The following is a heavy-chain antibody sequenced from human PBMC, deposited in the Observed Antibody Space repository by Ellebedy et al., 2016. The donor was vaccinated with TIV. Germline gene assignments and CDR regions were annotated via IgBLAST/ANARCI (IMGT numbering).Heavy chain of an antibody. Sequence: GSLRLXCTVSGGSVGSANDHWSWIRQPPGKGLEWIGSTWHGASTQYNPSLKSRVTISVDTSKNQISLKLSSVTAADTAVYYCATYFAGGSGRGYWGQGTLVTVSS. CDR1: GGSVGSANDH. CDR3: ATYFAGGSGRGY. CDR2: TWHGAST. V-gene: IGHV4-61*01. J-gene: IGHJ4*02. D-gene: IGHD2-15*01.